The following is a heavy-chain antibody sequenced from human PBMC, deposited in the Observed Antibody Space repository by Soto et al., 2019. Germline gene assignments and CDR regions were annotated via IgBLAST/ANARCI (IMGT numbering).Heavy chain of an antibody. V-gene: IGHV3-23*01. CDR1: GFTFSSYA. D-gene: IGHD2-2*01. Sequence: GGSLRLSCVASGFTFSSYAMSWVRQAPGKGLEWVSAISGSGGSTYYADSVKGRFTISRDNSKNTLYLQMNSLRAEDTAVYYCAKVSDSPPEYYFDYWGQGTLVTVSS. J-gene: IGHJ4*02. CDR3: AKVSDSPPEYYFDY. CDR2: ISGSGGST.